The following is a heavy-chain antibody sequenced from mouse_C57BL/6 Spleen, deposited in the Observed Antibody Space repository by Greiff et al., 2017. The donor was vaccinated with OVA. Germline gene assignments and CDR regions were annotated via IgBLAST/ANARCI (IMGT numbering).Heavy chain of an antibody. Sequence: QVQLKESGPELVKPGASVKISCKASGYAFSSSWMNWVKQRPGKGLEWIGRIYPGDGDTNYNGKFKGKATLTADKSSSTAYMQLSSLTSEDSAVYFCARAGGKDSSGYLDYWGQGTTLTVSS. V-gene: IGHV1-82*01. D-gene: IGHD3-2*02. CDR3: ARAGGKDSSGYLDY. J-gene: IGHJ2*01. CDR2: IYPGDGDT. CDR1: GYAFSSSW.